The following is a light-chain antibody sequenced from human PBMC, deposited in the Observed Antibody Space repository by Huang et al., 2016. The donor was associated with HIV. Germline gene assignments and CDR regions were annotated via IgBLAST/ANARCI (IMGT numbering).Light chain of an antibody. V-gene: IGKV1-39*01. CDR2: GAS. J-gene: IGKJ3*01. CDR1: QTISRY. Sequence: DIQMTQSPSSVSASVGDRVTITCRASQTISRYLNWYQKKLGEAPKVLIYGASSLQSGVRSRYNGSVSGTDYTLTISSLEPEDFATYYCQQSYSTLPFTCGPGTKVDLK. CDR3: QQSYSTLPFT.